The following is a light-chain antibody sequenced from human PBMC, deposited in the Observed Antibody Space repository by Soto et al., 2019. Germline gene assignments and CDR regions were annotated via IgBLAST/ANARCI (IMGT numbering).Light chain of an antibody. Sequence: IVVTQSPATLSVSPWERVTLSFMASQSVSSSLAWYQQRPGQAPRLLIYDTSTRAAGIAARFSGSGPGTDFTLSISRLEPEDCAVYYCQQYGSSPITFGPGTKVDIK. V-gene: IGKV3-20*01. CDR3: QQYGSSPIT. CDR2: DTS. J-gene: IGKJ3*01. CDR1: QSVSSS.